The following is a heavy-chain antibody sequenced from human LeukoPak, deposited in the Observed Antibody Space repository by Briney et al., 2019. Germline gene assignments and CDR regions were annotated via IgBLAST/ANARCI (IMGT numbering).Heavy chain of an antibody. CDR2: IYHSGST. Sequence: SETLSLTCAVSGYSLSSGYYWGWIRQPPGKGLEWIGSIYHSGSTYYNPSLKSRVTISVDTSKNQFSLKLSSVTAADTAVYYCARGYYDILTGLRYWGQGTLVTVSS. V-gene: IGHV4-38-2*01. J-gene: IGHJ4*02. CDR3: ARGYYDILTGLRY. D-gene: IGHD3-9*01. CDR1: GYSLSSGYY.